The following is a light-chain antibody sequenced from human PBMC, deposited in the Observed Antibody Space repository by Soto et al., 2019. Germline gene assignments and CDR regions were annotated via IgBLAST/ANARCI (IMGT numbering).Light chain of an antibody. CDR3: QQSYSTPH. Sequence: DIEMTQSPSSLSSSVGDIFTIRCRASQSISIYLNWCQQKPGKAPKLLIYAASSLESGVPSRFSGSGSGTDFTLAISSLQPEDFATYHCQQSYSTPHFGQGTRLEIK. CDR2: AAS. V-gene: IGKV1-39*01. CDR1: QSISIY. J-gene: IGKJ5*01.